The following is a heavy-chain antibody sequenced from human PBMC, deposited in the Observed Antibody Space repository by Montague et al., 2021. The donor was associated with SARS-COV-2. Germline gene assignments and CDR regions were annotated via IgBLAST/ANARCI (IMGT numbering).Heavy chain of an antibody. Sequence: SLRLSCAASGFTFSSYSMNWVRQAPGKGLEWVSSISSSSSYIYYADSVKGRFTISRDNAKNSLYLQMNSLRAEDTAVYCCARGIRITMVRGVTIDCWGQGTLVTVSS. J-gene: IGHJ4*02. CDR3: ARGIRITMVRGVTIDC. V-gene: IGHV3-21*01. CDR2: ISSSSSYI. D-gene: IGHD3-10*01. CDR1: GFTFSSYS.